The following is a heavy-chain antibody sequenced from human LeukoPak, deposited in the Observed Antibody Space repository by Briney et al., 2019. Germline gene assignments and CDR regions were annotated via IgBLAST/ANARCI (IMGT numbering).Heavy chain of an antibody. J-gene: IGHJ4*02. Sequence: PSETLSLTCTVSGGSISSGGYYWSWIRQPPGKGLEWIGYIYHSGSTYYNPSLNSRVTISLDRSKNQFSLNLSSVTAADTAVYYCARGPLRITMIVVVIFDYWGQGTLVTVSS. V-gene: IGHV4-30-2*01. CDR3: ARGPLRITMIVVVIFDY. D-gene: IGHD3-22*01. CDR2: IYHSGST. CDR1: GGSISSGGYY.